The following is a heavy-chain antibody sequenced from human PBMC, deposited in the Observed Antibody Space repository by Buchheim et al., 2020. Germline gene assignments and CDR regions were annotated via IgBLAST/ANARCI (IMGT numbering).Heavy chain of an antibody. D-gene: IGHD4-11*01. J-gene: IGHJ6*02. V-gene: IGHV1-46*03. CDR3: ARDLLLYSRLPGSLLGMDV. Sequence: QVQLVQSGAEVKKPGASVKVSCKASGYTFTGYYMHWVRQAPGQGLEWMGIINPSGGSTSYAQKFQGRVTMTRDTSTSTVYMELSSLRSEDTAVYYCARDLLLYSRLPGSLLGMDVWGQGTT. CDR1: GYTFTGYY. CDR2: INPSGGST.